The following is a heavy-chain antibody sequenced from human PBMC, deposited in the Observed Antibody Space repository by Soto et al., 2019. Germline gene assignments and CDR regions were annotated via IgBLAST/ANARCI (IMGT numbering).Heavy chain of an antibody. V-gene: IGHV3-9*01. CDR3: AKSRGLLQQLDY. Sequence: GGSLRLSCAASGFTVGSNYMTWVRQAPGKGLEWVSGISWNSGSIGYADSVKGRFTMSRDNAKNSLYLQMNSLRAEDTALYYFAKSRGLLQQLDYWGQGTLVTGS. J-gene: IGHJ4*02. CDR1: GFTVGSNY. CDR2: ISWNSGSI. D-gene: IGHD3-10*01.